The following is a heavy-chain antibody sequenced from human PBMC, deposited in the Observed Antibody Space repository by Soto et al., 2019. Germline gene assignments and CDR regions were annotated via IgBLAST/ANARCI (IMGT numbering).Heavy chain of an antibody. CDR2: IWYDGSNE. Sequence: QVQLVESGGGVVQPGRSLRLSCVASGFTFSSYGMHWVRQAPGKGLEWVGVIWYDGSNEYYADSVKGRFTIARNNSKETLYLQMNSMRVEGTAVYHCARALRVVGGAPGYWGQGTLVTVSS. CDR1: GFTFSSYG. CDR3: ARALRVVGGAPGY. J-gene: IGHJ4*02. V-gene: IGHV3-33*01. D-gene: IGHD1-26*01.